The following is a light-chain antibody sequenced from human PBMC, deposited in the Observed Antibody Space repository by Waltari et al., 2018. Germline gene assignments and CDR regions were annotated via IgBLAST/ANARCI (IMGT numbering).Light chain of an antibody. V-gene: IGKV1-27*01. Sequence: DIQMTQSPSSLSASVGDRVTITCRASQGISNYLAWYQQKPGKVPKLLIYAASTLQSGVPSRFSGSGSRTDFTLTISGLQPEDVATYYCQKYNSAPKTFGQGTKVEIK. J-gene: IGKJ1*01. CDR2: AAS. CDR3: QKYNSAPKT. CDR1: QGISNY.